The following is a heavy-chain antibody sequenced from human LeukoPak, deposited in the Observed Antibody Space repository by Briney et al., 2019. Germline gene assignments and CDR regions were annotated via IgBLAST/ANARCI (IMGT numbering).Heavy chain of an antibody. CDR3: ARERDGRFFDY. D-gene: IGHD5-24*01. CDR1: GLTFRSYW. J-gene: IGHJ4*02. Sequence: PGGSLRLSCAVSGLTFRSYWMSWVRQAPGKGLEWVANINQDGSEKYFVDSVKGRFTISRDNAKNSLHLQMNTLRAEETAVYYCARERDGRFFDYWGQGTLVTVSS. CDR2: INQDGSEK. V-gene: IGHV3-7*01.